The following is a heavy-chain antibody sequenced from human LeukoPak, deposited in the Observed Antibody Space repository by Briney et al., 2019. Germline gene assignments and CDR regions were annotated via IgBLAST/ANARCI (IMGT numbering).Heavy chain of an antibody. CDR3: ARVFVVVPAAAYYYYGMDV. V-gene: IGHV4-34*01. D-gene: IGHD2-2*01. CDR1: GGSFSGYY. CDR2: INHSGST. Sequence: SETLSLTCAVYGGSFSGYYRSWIRQPPGKGLEWIGEINHSGSTNYNPSLKSRVTISVDTSKNQFSLKLSSVTAADTAVYYCARVFVVVPAAAYYYYGMDVWGQGTTVTVSS. J-gene: IGHJ6*02.